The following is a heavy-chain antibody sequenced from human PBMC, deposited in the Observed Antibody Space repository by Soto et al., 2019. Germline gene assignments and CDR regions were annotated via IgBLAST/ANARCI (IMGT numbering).Heavy chain of an antibody. CDR2: IYFSVST. Sequence: SETLSLTCTVSNDSISTYYWTWIRQPPGKGLEWIGFIYFSVSTNYNPSLQSRVTISVDTSKNQFSLKMNSVTAADTAVYYCARPGRDWGALHYWGQGTLVTVSS. CDR1: NDSISTYY. J-gene: IGHJ4*02. CDR3: ARPGRDWGALHY. V-gene: IGHV4-59*08. D-gene: IGHD7-27*01.